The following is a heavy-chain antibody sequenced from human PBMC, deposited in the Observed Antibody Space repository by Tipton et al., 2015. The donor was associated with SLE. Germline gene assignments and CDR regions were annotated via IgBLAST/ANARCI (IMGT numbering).Heavy chain of an antibody. V-gene: IGHV3-9*01. CDR3: ASEGYCSGGSCLFDY. CDR1: GFTFDDYA. CDR2: ISWNSGSI. Sequence: SLRLSCAASGFTFDDYAMHWVRQAPGKGLEWVSGISWNSGSIAYADSVKGRFTISRDNSKNTLYLQMNSLRAEDTAVYYCASEGYCSGGSCLFDYWGQGTLVTVSS. J-gene: IGHJ4*02. D-gene: IGHD2-15*01.